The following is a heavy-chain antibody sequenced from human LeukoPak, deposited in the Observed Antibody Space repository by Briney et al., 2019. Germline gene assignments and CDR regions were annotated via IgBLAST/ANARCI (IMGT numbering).Heavy chain of an antibody. J-gene: IGHJ5*02. CDR1: GGSISSSSYY. CDR2: IYYSGST. D-gene: IGHD3-10*01. Sequence: PSETLSLTCTVSGGSISSSSYYWAWIRQPPGEGLEWIGTIYYSGSTYYNPSLKSRVTISVDTSKNHFSLKLSSVTAADTAVYYFARGHYFASGNYYRGWFDPWGQGSLVTVSS. V-gene: IGHV4-39*02. CDR3: ARGHYFASGNYYRGWFDP.